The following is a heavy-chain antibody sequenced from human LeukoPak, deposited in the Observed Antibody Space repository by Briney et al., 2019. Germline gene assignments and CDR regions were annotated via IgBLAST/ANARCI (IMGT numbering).Heavy chain of an antibody. J-gene: IGHJ6*03. D-gene: IGHD5-18*01. CDR2: ISSSSSYI. CDR1: GFTFSSYN. Sequence: KSGGSLRLSCAASGFTFSSYNMNWVRQAPGKGLEWVSSISSSSSYIYYADSVEGRFTISRDNAKNSLYLQMNSLRAEDTAVYYCASSLVAGYYYYNYYYMDVWGKGTTVTVSS. CDR3: ASSLVAGYYYYNYYYMDV. V-gene: IGHV3-21*01.